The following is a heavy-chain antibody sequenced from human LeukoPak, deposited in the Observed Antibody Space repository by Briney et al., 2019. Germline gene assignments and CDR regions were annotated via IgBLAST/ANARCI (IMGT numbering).Heavy chain of an antibody. J-gene: IGHJ5*02. D-gene: IGHD3-10*01. CDR1: GGSISSSTYY. CDR2: IYYSGTT. Sequence: PSETLSLTCTVSGGSISSSTYYWAWVRQPPGKGLEWIASIYYSGTTYYNPSLKSRVTISVDTSRNQFSLNLSSVTAADTAVYYCAKSLYGSGSYYNWFDPWGQGTLVTVSS. CDR3: AKSLYGSGSYYNWFDP. V-gene: IGHV4-39*07.